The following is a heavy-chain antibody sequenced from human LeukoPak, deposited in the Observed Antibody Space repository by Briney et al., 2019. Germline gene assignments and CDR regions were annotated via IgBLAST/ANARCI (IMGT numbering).Heavy chain of an antibody. V-gene: IGHV1-2*02. CDR2: INPNSGDT. CDR1: GYSFTAYY. Sequence: ASVKVSRKASGYSFTAYYMHWVRQAPGQGLEWMGWINPNSGDTNYAQKFQGRVTMTRDTSISTAYMELSRLRSDDTAVYYCARPDPNWFAPWGQGTLVTVSS. CDR3: ARPDPNWFAP. J-gene: IGHJ5*02.